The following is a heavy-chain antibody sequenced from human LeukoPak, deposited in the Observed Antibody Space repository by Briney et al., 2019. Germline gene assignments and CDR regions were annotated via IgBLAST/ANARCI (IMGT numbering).Heavy chain of an antibody. D-gene: IGHD6-13*01. J-gene: IGHJ6*02. CDR1: GFTFSSYT. V-gene: IGHV3-13*01. Sequence: PGRCLRLSCAASGFTFSSYTMSWVRQAPGKGLEWVSAIGTAGDTYYPGSVKGRFTISRENAKNSLYLQMNSLRAGDTAVYYCAREAALKGQQLDHYGMDVWGQGTTVTVSS. CDR2: IGTAGDT. CDR3: AREAALKGQQLDHYGMDV.